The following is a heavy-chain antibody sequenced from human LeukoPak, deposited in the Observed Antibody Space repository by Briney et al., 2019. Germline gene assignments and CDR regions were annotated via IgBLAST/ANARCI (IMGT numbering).Heavy chain of an antibody. CDR1: GYTFTGYY. D-gene: IGHD3-3*01. Sequence: ASVKVSCKASGYTFTGYYMHWVRQAPGQGLEWMGWINPNSGGTNYAQKFQGRATMTRDTSISTAYMELSRLRSDDTAVYYCARDRSQNTIFGVVIIEGYNWFDPWGQGTLVTVSS. CDR2: INPNSGGT. V-gene: IGHV1-2*02. J-gene: IGHJ5*02. CDR3: ARDRSQNTIFGVVIIEGYNWFDP.